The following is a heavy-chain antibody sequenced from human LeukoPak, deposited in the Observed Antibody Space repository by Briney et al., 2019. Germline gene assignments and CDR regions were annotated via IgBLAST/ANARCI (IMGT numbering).Heavy chain of an antibody. CDR2: INPSGGST. V-gene: IGHV1-46*01. CDR1: GYTFTSYY. CDR3: ARVAAEVVGVPGAIGFGWLRRDYYYMDV. J-gene: IGHJ6*03. Sequence: GASVKVSCKASGYTFTSYYMHWVRQAPGEGREWMGIINPSGGSTSYAQKFQGRVTMTRDMSTTTVYMELSSLRSEDTAVYYCARVAAEVVGVPGAIGFGWLRRDYYYMDVWGKGTTVTVS. D-gene: IGHD2-2*02.